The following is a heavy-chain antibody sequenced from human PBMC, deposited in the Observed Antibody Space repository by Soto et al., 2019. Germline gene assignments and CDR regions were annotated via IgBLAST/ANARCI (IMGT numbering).Heavy chain of an antibody. CDR1: GFTFSSYG. CDR3: AKAGTIFGVVIGYYYGMDV. J-gene: IGHJ6*02. D-gene: IGHD3-3*01. CDR2: ISYDGSNK. Sequence: QVQLVESGGGVVQPGRSLRLSCAASGFTFSSYGMHWVRQAPGKGLEWVAVISYDGSNKYYADSVKGRFTISRDNSKNTLYLQMNRLRAEDTAVYYCAKAGTIFGVVIGYYYGMDVWGQGTTVTVSS. V-gene: IGHV3-30*18.